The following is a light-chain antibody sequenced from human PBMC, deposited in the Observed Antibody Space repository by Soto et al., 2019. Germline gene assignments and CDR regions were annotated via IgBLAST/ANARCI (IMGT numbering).Light chain of an antibody. CDR3: QQYHTSPLT. Sequence: EIVLTQSPATLSLSPGERATLSCRASQSVSTYLAWYQQKPGQAPRLLIHHVSNRAVGIPARFSGSGSGTDFTLTISRLEPEDFALYYCQQYHTSPLTFGQGTKVDI. CDR2: HVS. CDR1: QSVSTY. J-gene: IGKJ1*01. V-gene: IGKV3-20*01.